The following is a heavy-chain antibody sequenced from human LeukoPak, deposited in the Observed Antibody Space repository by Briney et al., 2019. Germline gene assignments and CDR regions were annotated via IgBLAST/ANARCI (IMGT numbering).Heavy chain of an antibody. CDR1: GFTFSSYA. CDR2: IRESGGST. CDR3: AKTKPYGTTWYGGID. V-gene: IGHV3-23*01. J-gene: IGHJ4*02. D-gene: IGHD6-13*01. Sequence: GGSLRLSCVASGFTFSSYAMSWVRQAPGKGLEWVSAIRESGGSTHYADSVKGRFTISRDNSKNTLYLRMNSLRAEDTAVYYCAKTKPYGTTWYGGIDWGQGALVTVSS.